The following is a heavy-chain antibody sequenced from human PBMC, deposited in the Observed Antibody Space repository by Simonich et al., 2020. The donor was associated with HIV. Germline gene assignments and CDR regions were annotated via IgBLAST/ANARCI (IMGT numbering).Heavy chain of an antibody. Sequence: QVQLQQWGAGLLKPSETLSLTCAVYGGSFSGYYWSWIRKSPGKGLEWIGSMFHSGSTYNNPALKSGVTRSVDTSKNQFSLKLRSVTAADTAVHYWARLARTGIAVAGIYGRGAFDIWGQGTMVTVSS. CDR3: ARLARTGIAVAGIYGRGAFDI. V-gene: IGHV4-34*12. CDR2: MFHSGST. J-gene: IGHJ3*02. CDR1: GGSFSGYY. D-gene: IGHD6-19*01.